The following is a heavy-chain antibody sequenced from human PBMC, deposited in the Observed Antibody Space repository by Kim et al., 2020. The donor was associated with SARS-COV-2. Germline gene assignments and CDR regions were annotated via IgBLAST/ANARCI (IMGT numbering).Heavy chain of an antibody. CDR2: IKQDGSEK. CDR1: GFTFSSYW. D-gene: IGHD3-16*02. J-gene: IGHJ3*02. Sequence: GGSLRLSCAASGFTFSSYWMSWFRQAPGKGLEWVANIKQDGSEKYYVDSVKGRFTISRDNAKNSLYLQMNSLRAEDTAVYYCARGALSYDYIWGSYRYQDPPPTLFDIWGQGTMVTVSS. V-gene: IGHV3-7*01. CDR3: ARGALSYDYIWGSYRYQDPPPTLFDI.